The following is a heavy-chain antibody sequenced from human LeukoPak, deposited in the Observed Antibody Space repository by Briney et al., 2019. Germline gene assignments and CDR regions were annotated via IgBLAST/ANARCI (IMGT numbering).Heavy chain of an antibody. CDR2: IIPIFGTA. CDR1: GGTFSSYA. Sequence: GASVKVSCKASGGTFSSYAISWVRQAPGQGLEWMGGIIPIFGTANYAQKFQGRVTITADESTSTAYMELSSLRSEDTAVYYCARGLNDFWSGYGSYYFDYWGQGTLVTFAS. J-gene: IGHJ4*02. D-gene: IGHD3-3*01. CDR3: ARGLNDFWSGYGSYYFDY. V-gene: IGHV1-69*13.